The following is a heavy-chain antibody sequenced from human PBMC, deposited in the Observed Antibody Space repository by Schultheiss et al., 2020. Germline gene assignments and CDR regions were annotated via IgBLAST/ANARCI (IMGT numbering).Heavy chain of an antibody. D-gene: IGHD3-3*01. CDR3: TTDWGDFWSGYPNWYFDL. Sequence: GGSLRLSCAASGFTFSNAWMSWVRQAPGKGLEWVGRIKSKTDGGTTDYAAPVKGRFTISRDDSKNTLYLQMNSLKTEDTAVYYCTTDWGDFWSGYPNWYFDLWGRGTLVTVSS. CDR2: IKSKTDGGTT. J-gene: IGHJ2*01. V-gene: IGHV3-15*01. CDR1: GFTFSNAW.